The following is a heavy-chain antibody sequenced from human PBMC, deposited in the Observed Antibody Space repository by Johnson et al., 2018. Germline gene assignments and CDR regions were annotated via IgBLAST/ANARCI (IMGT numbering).Heavy chain of an antibody. V-gene: IGHV3-73*01. D-gene: IGHD5-18*01. Sequence: VQLVQSGGGLVKPGGSLRLSCAASGFTFSGSAMHWVRQASGKGLEWVGRIRSKANNYATAYAASVKGRFTISRDDSQNTAYLQMNSLRAGDTAGYYCAGARGWGIRLDYCDYGVDVWGQGTTVTVSS. CDR2: IRSKANNYAT. CDR3: AGARGWGIRLDYCDYGVDV. CDR1: GFTFSGSA. J-gene: IGHJ6*02.